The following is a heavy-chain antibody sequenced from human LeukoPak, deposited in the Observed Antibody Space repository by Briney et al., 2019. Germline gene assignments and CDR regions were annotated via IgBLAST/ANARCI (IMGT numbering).Heavy chain of an antibody. J-gene: IGHJ4*02. CDR1: GFTFTSSA. Sequence: PGGSLRLSCSASGFTFTSSAMTWVRQLPGKGLDWVSTISDSGDSTYYADSVKGRFTISRDSTKNRLSLQMSGLRAEDTAVYYCAKDQYYYYDSSGSYHGAPFEYWGQGALVTVSA. V-gene: IGHV3-23*01. CDR3: AKDQYYYYDSSGSYHGAPFEY. CDR2: ISDSGDST. D-gene: IGHD3-22*01.